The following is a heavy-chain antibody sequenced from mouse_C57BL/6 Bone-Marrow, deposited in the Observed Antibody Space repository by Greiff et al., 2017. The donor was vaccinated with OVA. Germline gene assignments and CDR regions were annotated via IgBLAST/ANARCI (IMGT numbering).Heavy chain of an antibody. Sequence: VQLQQPGAELVRPGSSVKLSCKASGYTFTSYWMDWVKQRPGQGLEWIGNIYPSDSETHYNQKFKDKATLTVDKSSSTAYMQLSSLTSEDSAVYYCAVNWAYYFDYWGQGTTLTVSS. V-gene: IGHV1-61*01. CDR2: IYPSDSET. CDR3: AVNWAYYFDY. J-gene: IGHJ2*01. D-gene: IGHD4-1*01. CDR1: GYTFTSYW.